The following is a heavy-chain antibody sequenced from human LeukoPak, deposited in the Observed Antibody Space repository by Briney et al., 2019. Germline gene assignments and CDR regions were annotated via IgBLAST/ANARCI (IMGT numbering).Heavy chain of an antibody. Sequence: SETLSLTCTVSGGSISSGGYYWSWIRQPPGKGLEWIGYIYHSGSTYYNPSLKSRVTISVDRSKNQFSLKLSSVTAADTAVYYCARELYCGGDCYYWFDPWGQGTLVTVSS. D-gene: IGHD2-21*01. CDR2: IYHSGST. J-gene: IGHJ5*02. CDR3: ARELYCGGDCYYWFDP. CDR1: GGSISSGGYY. V-gene: IGHV4-30-2*01.